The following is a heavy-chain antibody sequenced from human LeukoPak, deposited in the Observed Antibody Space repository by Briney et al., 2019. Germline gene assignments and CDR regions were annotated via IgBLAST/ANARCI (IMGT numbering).Heavy chain of an antibody. J-gene: IGHJ4*02. CDR3: ARDPRRLDY. CDR1: GYTFTGYY. CDR2: INPNSGGT. V-gene: IGHV1-2*02. Sequence: ASVKVSCKASGYTFTGYYMRWVRQAPGQGLEWMGWINPNSGGTNYAQKFQGRVTMTRDTSISTAYMELSSLRSEDTAVYYCARDPRRLDYWGQGTLVTVSS.